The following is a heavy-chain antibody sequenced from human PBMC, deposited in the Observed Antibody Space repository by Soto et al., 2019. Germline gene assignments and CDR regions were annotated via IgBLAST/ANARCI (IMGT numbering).Heavy chain of an antibody. CDR1: GFTFSSHG. D-gene: IGHD3-16*01. CDR3: VRWGPEKSWDY. CDR2: IWYDGSNK. Sequence: GGSLRLSCAASGFTFSSHGMHWVRQAPGKGLEWVAVIWYDGSNKYYADSVRGRFTISRDNSKNTVYLQMNSLRAEDTAVYYCVRWGPEKSWDYWGQGTLVTVSS. J-gene: IGHJ4*02. V-gene: IGHV3-33*01.